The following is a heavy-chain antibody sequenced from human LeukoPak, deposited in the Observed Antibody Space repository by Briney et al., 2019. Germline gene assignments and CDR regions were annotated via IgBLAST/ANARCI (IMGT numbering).Heavy chain of an antibody. CDR1: GYTFTGYY. V-gene: IGHV1-2*02. Sequence: ASVKVSCKASGYTFTGYYMHWVRQAPGQGLEWMGWIDPDSGGTNYAQKFQGRVTMTRDTSISTAYMELSRLRSDDTAVYDCARAGRGYSGYDFHYWGQGTLVTVSS. J-gene: IGHJ4*02. CDR3: ARAGRGYSGYDFHY. D-gene: IGHD5-12*01. CDR2: IDPDSGGT.